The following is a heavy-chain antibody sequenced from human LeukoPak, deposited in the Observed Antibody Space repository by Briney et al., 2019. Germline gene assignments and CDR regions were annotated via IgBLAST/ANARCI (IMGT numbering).Heavy chain of an antibody. J-gene: IGHJ6*02. D-gene: IGHD3-3*01. CDR3: ARLCPSDSYYDFWSGYPPTFTNYYYGMDV. CDR2: IYYTGST. Sequence: SETLSLTCTVSGGSISSYYWSWIRQPPGKGLEWIGYIYYTGSTNYNPFLKSRVTISVDTSKNQFSLKLSSVTAADTAVYYCARLCPSDSYYDFWSGYPPTFTNYYYGMDVWGQGTTVTVSS. CDR1: GGSISSYY. V-gene: IGHV4-59*08.